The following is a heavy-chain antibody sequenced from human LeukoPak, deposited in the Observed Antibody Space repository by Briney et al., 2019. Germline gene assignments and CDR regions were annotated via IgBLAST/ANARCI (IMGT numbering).Heavy chain of an antibody. CDR3: AKSPSPRDSSGYYYRY. J-gene: IGHJ4*02. Sequence: RGSLRLSCAASGFTFSSYGMHWVRQAPGKGLEWVAVISYDGRNKYYADSVKGRFTISRDNSKNTLYLQMNSLRAEDTAVYYCAKSPSPRDSSGYYYRYWGQGTLVTVSS. CDR1: GFTFSSYG. D-gene: IGHD3-22*01. CDR2: ISYDGRNK. V-gene: IGHV3-30*18.